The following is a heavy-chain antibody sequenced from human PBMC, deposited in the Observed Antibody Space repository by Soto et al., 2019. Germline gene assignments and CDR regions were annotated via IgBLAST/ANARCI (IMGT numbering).Heavy chain of an antibody. V-gene: IGHV4-39*01. Sequence: SETLSLTCTVSGGSISSSSYYWGWIRQPPGKGLEWIGSIYYSGSTYYNPSLKSRVTISVDTSKNQFSLKLSSVTAADTAVYYCARGPLGLTYDYVWGSYRPPNFDYWGQGTLVTVSS. CDR2: IYYSGST. J-gene: IGHJ4*02. CDR1: GGSISSSSYY. D-gene: IGHD3-16*02. CDR3: ARGPLGLTYDYVWGSYRPPNFDY.